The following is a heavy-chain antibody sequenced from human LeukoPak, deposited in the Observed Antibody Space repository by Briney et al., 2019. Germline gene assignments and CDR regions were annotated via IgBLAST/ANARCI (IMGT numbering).Heavy chain of an antibody. D-gene: IGHD2-2*01. Sequence: SETQSLTCTVSGGSISSGGYYWSWIRQHPGKGLEWIGYIYYSGSTYYNPSLKSRVTISVDTSKNQFSLKLSSVTAADTAVYYCARYCSSTSCRWFDPWGQGTLVTVSS. CDR3: ARYCSSTSCRWFDP. V-gene: IGHV4-31*03. CDR1: GGSISSGGYY. J-gene: IGHJ5*02. CDR2: IYYSGST.